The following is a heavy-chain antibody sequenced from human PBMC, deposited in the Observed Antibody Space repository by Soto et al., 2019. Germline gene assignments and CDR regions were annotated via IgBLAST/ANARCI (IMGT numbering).Heavy chain of an antibody. J-gene: IGHJ6*02. CDR3: ARDCSGGSCYPGMDV. V-gene: IGHV3-21*01. Sequence: EVQLVESGGGLVKPGGSLRLSCAASGFNFNSYTINWVRQAPGKRLEWLSSSSSSGYIFSTDSVRGRFTISRDNAKNSVYLQINSLRAEDTAVYFCARDCSGGSCYPGMDVWGQGTTVTVSS. CDR1: GFNFNSYT. D-gene: IGHD2-15*01. CDR2: SSSSGYI.